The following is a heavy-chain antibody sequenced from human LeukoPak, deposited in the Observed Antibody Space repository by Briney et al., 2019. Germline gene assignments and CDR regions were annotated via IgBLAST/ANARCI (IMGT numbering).Heavy chain of an antibody. CDR1: GGSISSYY. CDR3: ARGESYGKYYYYYYYMDV. J-gene: IGHJ6*03. Sequence: PSETLSLTCTVSGGSISSYYWSWIRQPPGKGLEWIGYIYHSGSTNYNPSLKSRVTISVDTSKNQFSLKLSSVTAADTAVYYCARGESYGKYYYYYYYMDVWGKGTTVTVSS. CDR2: IYHSGST. V-gene: IGHV4-59*01. D-gene: IGHD5-18*01.